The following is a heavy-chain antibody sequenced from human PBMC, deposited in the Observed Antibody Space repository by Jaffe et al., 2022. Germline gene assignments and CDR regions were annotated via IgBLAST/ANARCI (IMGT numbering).Heavy chain of an antibody. CDR1: GFTFSYYW. V-gene: IGHV3-7*01. CDR2: IKQDGSEK. J-gene: IGHJ4*02. CDR3: ARIIHYYEGLDY. D-gene: IGHD3-3*01. Sequence: EVQLVESGGGLVQPGGSLRLSCAASGFTFSYYWMTWVRQTPGKGLEWVANIKQDGSEKYYVDSVKGRFTVSRDNAKDLLFLQMNSLRAEDTAVYYCARIIHYYEGLDYWGLGTLVTVSS.